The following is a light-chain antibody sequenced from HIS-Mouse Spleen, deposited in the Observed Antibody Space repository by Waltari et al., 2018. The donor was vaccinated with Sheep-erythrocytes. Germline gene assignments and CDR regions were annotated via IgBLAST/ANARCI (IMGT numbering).Light chain of an antibody. J-gene: IGLJ2*01. V-gene: IGLV2-23*01. Sequence: QSALTQPASVSGSPGQSITISCTGTSSDVGSYNLVSWYQQHPGKAPKLMIYEGSKRPSGVSNCFSGSKSGNTASLTISGLQAEDEADYYCCSYAGSSTLVFCGGTKLTVL. CDR2: EGS. CDR3: CSYAGSSTLV. CDR1: SSDVGSYNL.